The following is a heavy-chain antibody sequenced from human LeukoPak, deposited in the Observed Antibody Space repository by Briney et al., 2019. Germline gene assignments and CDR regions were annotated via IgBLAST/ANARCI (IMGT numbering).Heavy chain of an antibody. CDR2: ISSSSSTI. CDR1: GFTFSSYS. J-gene: IGHJ4*02. CDR3: ASAPDVGATYYFDY. D-gene: IGHD1-26*01. V-gene: IGHV3-48*04. Sequence: GGSLRLSCAASGFTFSSYSMNWARQAPGKGLEWVSYISSSSSTIYYADSVKGRFTISRGNAKNSLYLQMNSLRAEDTAVYYCASAPDVGATYYFDYWGQGTLVTVSS.